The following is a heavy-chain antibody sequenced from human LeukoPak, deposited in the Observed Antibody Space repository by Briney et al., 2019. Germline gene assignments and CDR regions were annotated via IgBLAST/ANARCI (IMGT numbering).Heavy chain of an antibody. Sequence: GGSLRLSCAASGFSISNDWMCWGWQAPGKGMGWVSRVKSRSAGETTDYAAPVKGRFTISRDDSKNTLYLQMNSLKTEDTAVYYCTLIQGWGSGSYYRDFWGQGTLVTVSS. CDR3: TLIQGWGSGSYYRDF. CDR2: VKSRSAGETT. D-gene: IGHD3-10*01. CDR1: GFSISNDW. J-gene: IGHJ4*02. V-gene: IGHV3-15*01.